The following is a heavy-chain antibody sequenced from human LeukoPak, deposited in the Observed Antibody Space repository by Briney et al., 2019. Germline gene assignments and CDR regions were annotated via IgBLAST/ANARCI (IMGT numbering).Heavy chain of an antibody. Sequence: GGSLRLSCAASGFIFSTYSMNWVRQAPGKGLEWVSYISSTDSTIYYADSVQGRFTISRDNAKNSLYLQMNSLRAEDTAVYYCARVGSGWPYWYFDLWGRGTLVTVSS. J-gene: IGHJ2*01. D-gene: IGHD6-19*01. V-gene: IGHV3-48*01. CDR1: GFIFSTYS. CDR3: ARVGSGWPYWYFDL. CDR2: ISSTDSTI.